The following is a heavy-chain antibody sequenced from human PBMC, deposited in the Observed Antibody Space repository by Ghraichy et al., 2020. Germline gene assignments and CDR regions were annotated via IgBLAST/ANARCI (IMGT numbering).Heavy chain of an antibody. J-gene: IGHJ3*02. CDR2: ISGSSHYI. CDR1: GFTFSSYT. D-gene: IGHD3-16*01. Sequence: GGSLRLSCAASGFTFSSYTMNWVRQAPGKGLEWVSSISGSSHYIYYADSVKGRFTISRDNAKNSLYLQMNSLRAEDTAVYYCARGELPYDAFNIWGQGTMVTVSS. V-gene: IGHV3-21*01. CDR3: ARGELPYDAFNI.